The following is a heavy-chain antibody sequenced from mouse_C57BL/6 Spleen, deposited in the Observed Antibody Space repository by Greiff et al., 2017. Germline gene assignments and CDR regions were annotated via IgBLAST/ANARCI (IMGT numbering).Heavy chain of an antibody. CDR3: ARGGNYERGFDY. D-gene: IGHD2-1*01. V-gene: IGHV1-50*01. CDR1: GYTFTSYW. J-gene: IGHJ2*01. Sequence: VQLQQPGAELVRPGTSVKLSCKASGYTFTSYWMQWVKQRPGQGLEWIGEIDPSDSYTNYNQKFKGKATLTVDTSSSTAYMQLSSLTSEDSAVYYCARGGNYERGFDYWGQGTTLTVSS. CDR2: IDPSDSYT.